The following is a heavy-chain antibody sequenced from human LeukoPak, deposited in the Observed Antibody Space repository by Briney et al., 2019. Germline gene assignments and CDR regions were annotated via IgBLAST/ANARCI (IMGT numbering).Heavy chain of an antibody. Sequence: SETLSLTCTVSGGSISSSSYYWGWIRQPPGKGLEWIGSIYYSGSTYYNPSLKSRVTISVDTSKNQFSLKLSSVTAADTAVYYCASWSLNSGWYSPGYFDYWGQGTLVTVSS. CDR3: ASWSLNSGWYSPGYFDY. CDR2: IYYSGST. D-gene: IGHD6-19*01. V-gene: IGHV4-39*07. CDR1: GGSISSSSYY. J-gene: IGHJ4*02.